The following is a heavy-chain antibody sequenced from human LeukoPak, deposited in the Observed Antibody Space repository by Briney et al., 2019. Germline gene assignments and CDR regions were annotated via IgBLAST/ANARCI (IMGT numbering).Heavy chain of an antibody. D-gene: IGHD1-26*01. CDR2: IKQDGSEI. V-gene: IGHV3-7*01. Sequence: GGSLRLSCAASGFTFSGYWMSWVRQAPGKGPEWVANIKQDGSEIYYVDSVKGRFTISRDNAKNSLFLQMNSLRAEDTAVYYWARDKAVGPTLLDYWGQGTLVTVSS. CDR1: GFTFSGYW. J-gene: IGHJ4*02. CDR3: ARDKAVGPTLLDY.